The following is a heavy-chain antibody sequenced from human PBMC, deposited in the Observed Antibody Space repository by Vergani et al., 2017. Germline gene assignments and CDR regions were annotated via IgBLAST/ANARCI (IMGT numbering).Heavy chain of an antibody. CDR1: GGTFSSYA. V-gene: IGHV1-69*01. Sequence: QVQLVQSGAEVKKPGSSVKVSCKASGGTFSSYAISWVRQAPGQGLEWMGGIIPIFGTANYAQKFQGRVTITADESTSTAYMELSGLRSEDTAVYYCARAVWGYCSSTSCSSLVGYYYYGMDVWGQGTTVTVSS. CDR3: ARAVWGYCSSTSCSSLVGYYYYGMDV. D-gene: IGHD2-2*01. CDR2: IIPIFGTA. J-gene: IGHJ6*02.